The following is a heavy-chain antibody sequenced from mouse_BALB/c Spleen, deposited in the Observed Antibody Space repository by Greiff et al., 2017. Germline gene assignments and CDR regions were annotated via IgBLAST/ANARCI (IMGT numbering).Heavy chain of an antibody. D-gene: IGHD1-2*01. V-gene: IGHV1S137*01. CDR3: ARGVLRPPYWYFDV. J-gene: IGHJ1*01. CDR2: ISTYYGDA. CDR1: GYTFTDYA. Sequence: VKLMESGAELVRPGVSVKISCKGSGYTFTDYAMHWVKQSHAKSLEWIGVISTYYGDASYNQKFKGKATMTVDKSSSTAYMELARLTSEDSAIYYCARGVLRPPYWYFDVWGAGTTVTVSS.